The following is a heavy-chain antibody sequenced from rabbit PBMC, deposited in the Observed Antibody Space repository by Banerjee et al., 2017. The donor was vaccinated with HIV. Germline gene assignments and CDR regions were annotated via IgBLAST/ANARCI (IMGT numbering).Heavy chain of an antibody. D-gene: IGHD1-1*01. CDR2: IDLLFGTT. CDR1: GFDFSRTG. J-gene: IGHJ6*01. Sequence: QEQLVESGGGLVQPGGSLKLSCKASGFDFSRTGVSWVRQAPGKGLEWIGYIDLLFGTTYYANWVNGRFTISSLSAQNTLYLQLHSLTAADTATYFCVRGASGSGYYSLWGPGTLVTVS. V-gene: IGHV1S47*01. CDR3: VRGASGSGYYSL.